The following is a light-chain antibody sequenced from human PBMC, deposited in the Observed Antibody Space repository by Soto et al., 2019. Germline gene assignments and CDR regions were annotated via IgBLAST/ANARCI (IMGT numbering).Light chain of an antibody. J-gene: IGLJ1*01. CDR2: DGS. Sequence: QSVLTQPASMSGSPGQSITISCTGTSSDVGSYHLVSWYQQFPDKAPKLIIYDGSERPSGVSDRFSGSKSGNTASLTISGLRAEDEAEYLCSSYAGSSTYVFGSGTKVTVL. CDR1: SSDVGSYHL. V-gene: IGLV2-23*01. CDR3: SSYAGSSTYV.